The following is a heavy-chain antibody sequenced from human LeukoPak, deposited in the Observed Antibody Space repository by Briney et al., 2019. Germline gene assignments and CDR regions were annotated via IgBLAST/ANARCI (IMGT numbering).Heavy chain of an antibody. Sequence: PGGSLRLSCAASGFTFSSYAMSWIRQAPGKGLEWISYISTSGNTVYYADSVKGRFTISRDSAKKSLYLQMNSLRAEDTAVYYCARQRGPYGYTDYWGQGTLVTVSS. CDR3: ARQRGPYGYTDY. D-gene: IGHD5-24*01. CDR2: ISTSGNTV. CDR1: GFTFSSYA. J-gene: IGHJ4*02. V-gene: IGHV3-11*01.